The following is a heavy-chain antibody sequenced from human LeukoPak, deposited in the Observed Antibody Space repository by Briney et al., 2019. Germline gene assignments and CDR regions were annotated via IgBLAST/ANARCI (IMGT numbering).Heavy chain of an antibody. CDR3: ARGGHSYGRNWFDP. D-gene: IGHD5-18*01. Sequence: SETLSLTCAVSGGSISSGGFSWSWIRQPPGKGLEWVGSIYHSGNTYYNPSLKSRVTISVDRSKNQFSLEVSSVTAADTAVYYCARGGHSYGRNWFDPWGQGTLVTVSS. CDR2: IYHSGNT. J-gene: IGHJ5*02. V-gene: IGHV4-30-2*01. CDR1: GGSISSGGFS.